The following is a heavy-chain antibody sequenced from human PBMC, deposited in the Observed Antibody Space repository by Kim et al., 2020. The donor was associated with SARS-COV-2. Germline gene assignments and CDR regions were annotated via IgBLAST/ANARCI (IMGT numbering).Heavy chain of an antibody. CDR1: GFTFSSYG. J-gene: IGHJ4*01. CDR3: AKAEPGYSYGSYFDY. CDR2: ISYDGSNK. V-gene: IGHV3-30*18. Sequence: GGSLRLSCAASGFTFSSYGMHWVRQAPGKGLEWVAVISYDGSNKYYADSVKGRFTISRDNSKNTLYLQMNSLRAEDTAVYYCAKAEPGYSYGSYFDYWG. D-gene: IGHD5-18*01.